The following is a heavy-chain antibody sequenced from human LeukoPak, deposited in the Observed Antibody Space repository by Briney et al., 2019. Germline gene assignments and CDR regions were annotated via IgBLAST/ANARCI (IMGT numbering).Heavy chain of an antibody. CDR1: GYTFTSYY. V-gene: IGHV1-2*02. CDR3: ARVVGYCSSTSCSPFDY. CDR2: INPNSGGT. D-gene: IGHD2-2*01. Sequence: ASVKVSCKASGYTFTSYYMHWVRQAPGQGLEWMGWINPNSGGTNYAQKFQGRVTMTRETSISTAYMELSRLRSDDTAVYYCARVVGYCSSTSCSPFDYWGQGTLVTVSS. J-gene: IGHJ4*02.